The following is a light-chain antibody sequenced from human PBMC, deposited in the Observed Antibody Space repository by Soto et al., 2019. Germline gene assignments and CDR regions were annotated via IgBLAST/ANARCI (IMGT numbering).Light chain of an antibody. V-gene: IGKV3-20*01. CDR1: QSVSSSY. CDR2: GAS. Sequence: EIVMTQSPASLSLSPGERGTLSCRASQSVSSSYLAWYQQKPGQAPRLXIYGASSRATGIPDRFSGSGSGTDFTLTISRLEPEDFAVYYCQQYGSSLLTFGGGTKVDIK. J-gene: IGKJ4*01. CDR3: QQYGSSLLT.